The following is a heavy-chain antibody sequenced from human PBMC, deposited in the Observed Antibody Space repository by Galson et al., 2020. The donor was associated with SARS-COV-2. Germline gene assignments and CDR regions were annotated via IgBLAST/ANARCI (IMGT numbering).Heavy chain of an antibody. J-gene: IGHJ4*02. Sequence: GESLKISCKASGYTFTNYGITWVRQAPGQGLEWMGWISAYNGNTNFAQKLQGRVTMTTDTSTSTAYMELRSLRSDDTAVYYCARGRGKEYCSTTCGGGDYWGQGTLVTVSS. CDR3: ARGRGKEYCSTTCGGGDY. CDR1: GYTFTNYG. V-gene: IGHV1-18*01. CDR2: ISAYNGNT. D-gene: IGHD2-2*01.